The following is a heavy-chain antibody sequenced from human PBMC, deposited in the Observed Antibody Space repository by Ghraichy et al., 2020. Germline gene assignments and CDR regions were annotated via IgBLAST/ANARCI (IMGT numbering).Heavy chain of an antibody. V-gene: IGHV4-31*03. CDR1: GGSISSGGYY. D-gene: IGHD5-12*01. CDR2: IYYSGST. Sequence: SETLSLTCTVSGGSISSGGYYWNWIRQHPGKGLEWLGYIYYSGSTYYNPSLKSRVTISVDTSKNQFSLKLSSVTAADTAVYYCARATTDSHLYDMDVWGQGTTVTVSS. J-gene: IGHJ6*02. CDR3: ARATTDSHLYDMDV.